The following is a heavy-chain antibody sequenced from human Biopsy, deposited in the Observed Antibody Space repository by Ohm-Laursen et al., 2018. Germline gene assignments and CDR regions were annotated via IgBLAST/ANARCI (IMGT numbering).Heavy chain of an antibody. V-gene: IGHV4-59*08. CDR1: GGSINSYY. CDR3: ARRDYRNGFKFDF. D-gene: IGHD3-16*01. CDR2: IYYTGST. J-gene: IGHJ4*02. Sequence: GTLSLTCTVSGGSINSYYWSWIRQPPGKGLEWIGYIYYTGSTNYSPSLESRVIMSVDTSKNQFSLRLSSVTAADTAVYYCARRDYRNGFKFDFWDQGTLVTVSS.